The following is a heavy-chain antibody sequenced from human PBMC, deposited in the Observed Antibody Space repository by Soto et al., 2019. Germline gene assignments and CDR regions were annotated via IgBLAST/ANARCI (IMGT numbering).Heavy chain of an antibody. D-gene: IGHD2-15*01. CDR3: ARELGGSWYNWFDP. J-gene: IGHJ5*02. V-gene: IGHV3-53*01. CDR1: GFTVSSNS. CDR2: LHSDVST. Sequence: PGESLKISCAVSGFTVSSNSITWVRQAPGQGLEWVSVLHSDVSTYYVDSVKGRFVISRDNSKNTVYLQMNSLRAEDTAIYYCARELGGSWYNWFDPWGQGTLVTV.